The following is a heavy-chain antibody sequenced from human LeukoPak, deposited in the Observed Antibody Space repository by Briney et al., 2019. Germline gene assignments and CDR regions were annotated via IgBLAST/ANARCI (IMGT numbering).Heavy chain of an antibody. CDR1: GFTFSNAW. J-gene: IGHJ4*02. V-gene: IGHV3-15*01. CDR2: IKSKTDGGTT. D-gene: IGHD3-10*01. CDR3: TTEWVLSAMARGVIIKGTGGGDY. Sequence: PGGSLRLSCAASGFTFSNAWMSWVRQAPGKGLEWVGRIKSKTDGGTTDYAAPVKGRFTISRDDSKNTLYLQMNSLKTEDTAVYYCTTEWVLSAMARGVIIKGTGGGDYWGQGTLVTVSS.